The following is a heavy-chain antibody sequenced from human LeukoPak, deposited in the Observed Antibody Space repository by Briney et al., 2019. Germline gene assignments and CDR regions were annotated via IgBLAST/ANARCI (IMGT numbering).Heavy chain of an antibody. CDR2: IYYSGST. J-gene: IGHJ4*02. CDR1: GGSISSSSYY. Sequence: SETLSLTCTVSGGSISSSSYYWGWIRQPPGKGLEWIGSIYYSGSTNYNPSLKSRVTISVDTSKNQFSLKLSSVTAADTAVYYCARGTYCSGGSCYSHFPSPYDYWGQGTLVTVSS. CDR3: ARGTYCSGGSCYSHFPSPYDY. D-gene: IGHD2-15*01. V-gene: IGHV4-39*07.